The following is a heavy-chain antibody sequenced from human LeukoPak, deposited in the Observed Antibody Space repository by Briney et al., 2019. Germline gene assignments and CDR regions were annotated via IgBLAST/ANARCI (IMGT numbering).Heavy chain of an antibody. J-gene: IGHJ4*02. CDR3: AREHGYTSSWYVDY. D-gene: IGHD6-13*01. CDR1: GGSFSGYY. CDR2: FYFSGST. V-gene: IGHV4-59*01. Sequence: SEALSLTCAVYGGSFSGYYWSWIRQPPGKGLEWIGYFYFSGSTNYNPSLKSRVTISVDTSRNQFSLKLSSVTAADTAVYYCAREHGYTSSWYVDYWGQGRLVTVSS.